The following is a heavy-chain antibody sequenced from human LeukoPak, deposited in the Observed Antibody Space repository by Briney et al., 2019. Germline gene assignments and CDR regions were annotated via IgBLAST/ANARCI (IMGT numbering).Heavy chain of an antibody. D-gene: IGHD3-16*01. V-gene: IGHV3-74*01. CDR2: IKTDGRTT. CDR3: TTGPSYGYEW. CDR1: GMTFSDHW. Sequence: GGSLRLSCAASGMTFSDHWMHWVCQVPGKGLVWVSLIKTDGRTTIYADSVKGRFTISRDNGKSTLYLQMNSLRAEDTAIYYCTTGPSYGYEWWGQGTVVIVSS. J-gene: IGHJ1*01.